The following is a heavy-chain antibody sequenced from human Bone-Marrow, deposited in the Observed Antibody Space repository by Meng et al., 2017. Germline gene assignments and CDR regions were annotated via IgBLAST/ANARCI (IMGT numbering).Heavy chain of an antibody. D-gene: IGHD5-18*01. CDR2: ISYDASNK. CDR3: ARDRIQLWLTRQVRAYYYYGMDV. CDR1: GFTFDDYA. J-gene: IGHJ6*02. V-gene: IGHV3-30*04. Sequence: GESLKISCAASGFTFDDYAMHWVRQAPGKGLEWLALISYDASNKFYADSVKGRFTISRDNSKNTLYLQMNSLRAEDTAVYYCARDRIQLWLTRQVRAYYYYGMDVWGQGTTVTVSS.